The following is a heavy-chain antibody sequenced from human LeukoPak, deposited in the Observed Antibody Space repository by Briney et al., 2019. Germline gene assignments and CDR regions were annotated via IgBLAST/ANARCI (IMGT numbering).Heavy chain of an antibody. CDR1: GGTFSSYA. Sequence: SVKVSCKASGGTFSSYAINWVRQAPGQGLEWMGGIIPIFGTANYAQKFQGRVTITTDESTSTAYMELSSLRAEDTAVYYCAKDRARYELWSEGFDYWGQGTLVTVSS. J-gene: IGHJ4*02. D-gene: IGHD3-10*01. V-gene: IGHV1-69*05. CDR3: AKDRARYELWSEGFDY. CDR2: IIPIFGTA.